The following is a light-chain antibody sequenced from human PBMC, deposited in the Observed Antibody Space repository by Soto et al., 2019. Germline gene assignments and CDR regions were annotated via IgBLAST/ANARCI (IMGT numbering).Light chain of an antibody. CDR3: QQYNNWPQT. Sequence: EIVMTQYPATLSVSPGERATLSCRASQSVSSNLAWYQQKPGQAPRLLIYGASTRATGIPARFSGSGSGTEFTLTISSLQSEDFAVYYCQQYNNWPQTFGQGTKVDIK. V-gene: IGKV3-15*01. CDR1: QSVSSN. CDR2: GAS. J-gene: IGKJ1*01.